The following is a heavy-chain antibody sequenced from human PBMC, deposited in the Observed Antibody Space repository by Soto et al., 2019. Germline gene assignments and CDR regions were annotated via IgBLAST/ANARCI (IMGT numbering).Heavy chain of an antibody. D-gene: IGHD4-17*01. J-gene: IGHJ3*02. V-gene: IGHV3-11*06. CDR1: GFTFSDYY. CDR2: ISSSSSYT. CDR3: ARDIGGDYGGNPDFDAFDI. Sequence: GGALRLSCAASGFTFSDYYMSWIRQAPGKGLEWVSYISSSSSYTNYADSVKGRFTISRDNAKNSLYLQMNSLRAEDMAVYYCARDIGGDYGGNPDFDAFDIWGQGTMVTVSS.